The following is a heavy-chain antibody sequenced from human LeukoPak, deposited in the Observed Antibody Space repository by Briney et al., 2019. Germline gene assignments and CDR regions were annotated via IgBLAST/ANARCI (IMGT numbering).Heavy chain of an antibody. V-gene: IGHV1-18*01. D-gene: IGHD5-12*01. CDR2: ISAYNGNT. CDR1: GYTFTSYG. Sequence: ASVKVSCKASGYTFTSYGISWVRQAPGQGLEWMGWISAYNGNTNYAQKLQGRVTMTTDTSTSTAYMELRSLRSDDTAVYYCAILQATPYYFDYWGQGTLVTVSS. J-gene: IGHJ4*02. CDR3: AILQATPYYFDY.